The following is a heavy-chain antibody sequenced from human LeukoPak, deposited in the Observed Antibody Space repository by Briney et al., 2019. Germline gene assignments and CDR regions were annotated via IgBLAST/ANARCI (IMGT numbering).Heavy chain of an antibody. CDR2: INSDGSWT. CDR3: VSFYETY. D-gene: IGHD2/OR15-2a*01. CDR1: GNYW. V-gene: IGHV3-74*01. J-gene: IGHJ4*02. Sequence: GSLRLSCAASGNYWMHWVRQAPGKGLVWVSHINSDGSWTRYADSVKGRFTISKDNAKNTVYLQMNSLRAEDTAVYYCVSFYETYWGRGTLVTVSS.